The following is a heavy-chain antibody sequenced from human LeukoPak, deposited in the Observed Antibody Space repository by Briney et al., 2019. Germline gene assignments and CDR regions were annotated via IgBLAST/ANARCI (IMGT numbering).Heavy chain of an antibody. CDR3: ARGRRNSGWYRNWFDP. CDR1: GYTFTSYG. J-gene: IGHJ5*02. D-gene: IGHD6-19*01. V-gene: IGHV1-18*01. Sequence: ASVKVSCKASGYTFTSYGISWVRQAPGQGLEWMGWISSYDGNTNYAQKLQGRVTMTTDTSTSTAYMELSSLRSEDTAVYYCARGRRNSGWYRNWFDPWGQGTLVTVSS. CDR2: ISSYDGNT.